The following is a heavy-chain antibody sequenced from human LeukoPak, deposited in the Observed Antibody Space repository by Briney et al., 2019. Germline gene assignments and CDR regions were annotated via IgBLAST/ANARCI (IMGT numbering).Heavy chain of an antibody. Sequence: PSETLSLTCTVSGGSIGRSSYYWGWIRQPPGKGLEWIGSIYYSGNTYYNASLKSQVSISIDTSKNQFSLRLTSVTAADTAVYYCARQTGSGLFILPGGQGTLVTVSS. J-gene: IGHJ4*02. CDR1: GGSIGRSSYY. CDR2: IYYSGNT. V-gene: IGHV4-39*01. CDR3: ARQTGSGLFILP. D-gene: IGHD3/OR15-3a*01.